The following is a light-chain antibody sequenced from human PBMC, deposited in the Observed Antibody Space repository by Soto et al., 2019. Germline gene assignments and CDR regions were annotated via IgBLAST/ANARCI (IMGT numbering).Light chain of an antibody. V-gene: IGKV1-39*01. CDR2: AAS. Sequence: DIQMTQSPSSLSASVGDRVTITCRASQTISNYLNWYQQRPGKAPKLLIYAASGLQSGVPSRFSGRGSGTDFTLTITSLQPEDFAAYYCQQANSLPLTFGGGTKVEIK. CDR1: QTISNY. J-gene: IGKJ4*01. CDR3: QQANSLPLT.